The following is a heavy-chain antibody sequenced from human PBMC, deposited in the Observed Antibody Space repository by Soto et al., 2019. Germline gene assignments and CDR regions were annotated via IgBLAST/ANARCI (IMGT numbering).Heavy chain of an antibody. J-gene: IGHJ4*02. D-gene: IGHD3-3*01. CDR1: GFTLTRIG. V-gene: IGHV1-18*01. CDR3: ARDSTSRITAAFLDWLLAS. CDR2: ISAYNGNR. Sequence: ASVKVSCKVSGFTLTRIGISWVRQAPGQGLEWMGWISAYNGNRNYAQKFQGRVTLTTDTSTSTAYMELRNLRPDDTAVYYCARDSTSRITAAFLDWLLASWGQGTLVTVSS.